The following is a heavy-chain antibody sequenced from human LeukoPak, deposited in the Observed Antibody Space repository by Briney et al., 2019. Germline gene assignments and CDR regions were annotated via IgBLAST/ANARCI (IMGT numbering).Heavy chain of an antibody. V-gene: IGHV3-48*03. J-gene: IGHJ4*02. CDR1: GFTFNTYE. CDR2: VSSSGTTM. D-gene: IGHD2-2*01. CDR3: ARRYCSSASCLFDY. Sequence: GGSLRLSCAASGFTFNTYEMSWVRQAPGRGLEGVSCVSSSGTTMYHADSVKGRFTISRDNAKNSLYLQMNRLRAEDAAVYYCARRYCSSASCLFDYWGQGTLVTVSS.